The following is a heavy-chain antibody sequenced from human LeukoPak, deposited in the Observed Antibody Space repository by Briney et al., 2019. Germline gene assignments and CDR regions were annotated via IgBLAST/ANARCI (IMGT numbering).Heavy chain of an antibody. Sequence: GGSLRLSCAASGFTFSSYEMNWVRQAPGKGLEWVSYISSSGSTIYYADSLKGRFTISRDNAKNSLYLQMNSLRAEDTAVYYCAKERVKSEITIDAFDVWGHGTVVTVSS. J-gene: IGHJ3*01. CDR2: ISSSGSTI. D-gene: IGHD3-10*01. CDR3: AKERVKSEITIDAFDV. CDR1: GFTFSSYE. V-gene: IGHV3-48*03.